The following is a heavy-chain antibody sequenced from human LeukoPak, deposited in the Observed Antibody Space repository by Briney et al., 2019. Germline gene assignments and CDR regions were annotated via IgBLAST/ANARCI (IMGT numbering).Heavy chain of an antibody. J-gene: IGHJ4*02. Sequence: SGGSLRLSCAACGFTFSIYAMHWVRQAPGKGLEWVAVISYDGSNKYYADSVKGRFTISRDNSKNTLYLQMNSLRAEDTAVYYCAREDYGDYRYYFDYWGQGTLVTVSS. D-gene: IGHD4-17*01. CDR2: ISYDGSNK. CDR1: GFTFSIYA. V-gene: IGHV3-30-3*01. CDR3: AREDYGDYRYYFDY.